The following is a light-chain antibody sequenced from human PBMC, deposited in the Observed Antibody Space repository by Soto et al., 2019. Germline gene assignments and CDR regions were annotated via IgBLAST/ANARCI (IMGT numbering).Light chain of an antibody. Sequence: EIVLTQSPVTLSLSPGERATLSCRASQSVRSYLAWYQQKPGQAPRLLIYDAFKRATGIPARFSGSRSGTDFTLTISSLEPEDFAVYYCQQRSNWPSTFGGGTKVEIK. CDR3: QQRSNWPST. J-gene: IGKJ4*01. CDR2: DAF. CDR1: QSVRSY. V-gene: IGKV3-11*01.